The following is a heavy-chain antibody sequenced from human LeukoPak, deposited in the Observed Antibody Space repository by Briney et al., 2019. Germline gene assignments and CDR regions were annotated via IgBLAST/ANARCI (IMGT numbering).Heavy chain of an antibody. Sequence: GGSLRLSCAASGFTFSSYAMSWVRQAPGKGLEWVSAISGSGGSTSYADSVKGRFTISRDNSKNTLDLQMNSLRAEDTAVYYCAKDSSGSYADYWGQGTLVTVSS. V-gene: IGHV3-23*01. CDR2: ISGSGGST. CDR3: AKDSSGSYADY. J-gene: IGHJ4*02. D-gene: IGHD6-19*01. CDR1: GFTFSSYA.